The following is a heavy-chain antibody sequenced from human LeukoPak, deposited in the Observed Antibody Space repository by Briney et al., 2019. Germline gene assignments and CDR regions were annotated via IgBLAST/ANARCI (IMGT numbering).Heavy chain of an antibody. CDR3: ASGIYFDWLLGFDY. CDR1: GYSFTVYD. J-gene: IGHJ4*02. V-gene: IGHV1-2*02. Sequence: ASVKVSCKASGYSFTVYDIHWVRQAPGQGLEWMGWINPNSGGTNYAQKFQGRVTMTRDTSISTAYMELSRLRSDDTAVYYCASGIYFDWLLGFDYWGQGTLVTVSS. D-gene: IGHD3-9*01. CDR2: INPNSGGT.